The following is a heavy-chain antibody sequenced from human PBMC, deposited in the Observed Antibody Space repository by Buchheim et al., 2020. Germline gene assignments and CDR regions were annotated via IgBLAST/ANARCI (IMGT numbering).Heavy chain of an antibody. Sequence: EVQLLESGGGLVQPGGSLRLSCAASGFTFSSYAMSWVRQAPGKGLEWVSAISGSGGSTYYADSVKGRFTISRDNSKNTLYLQMNSLRAEDTAVYYCAQRGCSGGSCYSPVSVDYWGQGTL. V-gene: IGHV3-23*01. CDR1: GFTFSSYA. CDR3: AQRGCSGGSCYSPVSVDY. D-gene: IGHD2-15*01. CDR2: ISGSGGST. J-gene: IGHJ4*02.